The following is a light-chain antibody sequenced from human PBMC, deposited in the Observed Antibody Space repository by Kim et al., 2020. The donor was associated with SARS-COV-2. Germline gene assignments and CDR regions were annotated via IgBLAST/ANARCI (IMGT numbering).Light chain of an antibody. Sequence: SPRSASVGDRVSLTCRASQSICGWLAWSQQNPGKSPKLLIYHASTLERGVPSRFSGSGSGIEFTLTINDLQPDDFATYYCQPLCTFGLGTKVDIK. CDR1: QSICGW. CDR3: QPLCT. J-gene: IGKJ1*01. CDR2: HAS. V-gene: IGKV1-5*01.